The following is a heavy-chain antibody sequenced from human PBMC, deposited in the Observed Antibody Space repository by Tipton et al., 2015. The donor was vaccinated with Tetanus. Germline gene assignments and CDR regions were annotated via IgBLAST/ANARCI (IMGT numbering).Heavy chain of an antibody. V-gene: IGHV4-4*02. Sequence: TLSLTCDVSGGPVSSSNWWSWVRQAPGKGLEWIGEIYYSGTTNYNPSLKSRVTISTDKSKNQVSLRLTSVTAADTAVYYCARANNEFPKKGPFDYWGQGALVLVSS. J-gene: IGHJ4*02. CDR3: ARANNEFPKKGPFDY. D-gene: IGHD1-1*01. CDR1: GGPVSSSNW. CDR2: IYYSGTT.